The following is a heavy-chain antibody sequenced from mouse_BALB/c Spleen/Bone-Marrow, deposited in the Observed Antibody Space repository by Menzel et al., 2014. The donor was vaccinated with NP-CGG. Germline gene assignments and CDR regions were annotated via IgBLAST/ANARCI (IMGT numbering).Heavy chain of an antibody. Sequence: SGAELVKPGASVKMSCKASGYTFTSYNMHWVKQTPGQVLEWIGAIYPGNGDTSYNQKFKGKATLTADKSSSTAYMQLSSLTSEDSAVYYCASRGGYYAMDYWGQGTSVTVSS. CDR2: IYPGNGDT. V-gene: IGHV1-12*01. J-gene: IGHJ4*01. CDR1: GYTFTSYN. CDR3: ASRGGYYAMDY.